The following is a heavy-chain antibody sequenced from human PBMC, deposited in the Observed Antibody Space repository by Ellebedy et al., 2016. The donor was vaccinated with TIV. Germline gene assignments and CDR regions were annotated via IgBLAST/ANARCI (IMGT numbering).Heavy chain of an antibody. V-gene: IGHV3-33*08. J-gene: IGHJ6*02. Sequence: GGSLRLSCAASGFTFSSYGMHWVRQAPGKGLEWVAVIWYDGSNDFYADSVKGRFTISRDNSKNTLYLQMNSLSAEDTAVYYCVRDDSVAATHYFYGMDVWGQGTTVTVSS. D-gene: IGHD6-19*01. CDR1: GFTFSSYG. CDR3: VRDDSVAATHYFYGMDV. CDR2: IWYDGSND.